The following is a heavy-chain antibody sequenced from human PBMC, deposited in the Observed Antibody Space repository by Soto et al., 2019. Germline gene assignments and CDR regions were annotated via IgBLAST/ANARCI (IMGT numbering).Heavy chain of an antibody. CDR2: ISRTSRYT. J-gene: IGHJ4*02. CDR1: GFTFGDYY. D-gene: IGHD1-1*01. V-gene: IGHV3-11*05. Sequence: GGSLRLSCAASGFTFGDYYMSWMRQTPGKGLEWVSYISRTSRYTNYSDSVQGRFIISRDNAKNSLYLQMNGLRAEDTAVYYCARDLGLDNSTTNRDYFDYWGQGALVTVSS. CDR3: ARDLGLDNSTTNRDYFDY.